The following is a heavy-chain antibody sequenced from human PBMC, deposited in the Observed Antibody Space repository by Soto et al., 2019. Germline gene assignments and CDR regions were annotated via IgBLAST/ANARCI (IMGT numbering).Heavy chain of an antibody. CDR1: GFTFSSYS. D-gene: IGHD3-3*01. Sequence: GGSLRLSCAASGFTFSSYSMNWVRQAPGKGLEWVSSISSSSSYIYYADSVKGRFTISRDNAKNSLYLQMNSLRAEDTAVYYCARDKDPYYYDFWSGYYSPWFDPWGQGTLVTVSS. V-gene: IGHV3-21*01. CDR2: ISSSSSYI. J-gene: IGHJ5*02. CDR3: ARDKDPYYYDFWSGYYSPWFDP.